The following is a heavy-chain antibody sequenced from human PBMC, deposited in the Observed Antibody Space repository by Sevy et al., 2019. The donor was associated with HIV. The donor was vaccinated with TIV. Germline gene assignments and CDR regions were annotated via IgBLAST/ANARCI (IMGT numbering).Heavy chain of an antibody. CDR2: IIPIFGTA. D-gene: IGHD5-12*01. J-gene: IGHJ5*02. CDR1: GGTFSSYA. V-gene: IGHV1-69*13. Sequence: ASVKVSCKASGGTFSSYAISWVRQAPGQGLEWMGGIIPIFGTANYAQTFQGRVTITADESTSTAYMELSSLRSEDTAVYYCARGPMATINYWFDPWGQGTLVTVSS. CDR3: ARGPMATINYWFDP.